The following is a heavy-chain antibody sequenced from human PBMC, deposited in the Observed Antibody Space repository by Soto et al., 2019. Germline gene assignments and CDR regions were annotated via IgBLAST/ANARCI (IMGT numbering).Heavy chain of an antibody. J-gene: IGHJ4*02. CDR2: TSYDGSNK. V-gene: IGHV3-30*18. Sequence: GGSLRLSCAASGFTFSSYGMHWVRQAPGKGLEWVAVTSYDGSNKYYADSVKGRFAISRDNSKNTLYLQMNSLRAEDTAVYYCAKQGYSNHFAIQREYFDYWGQGTLVTVSS. CDR1: GFTFSSYG. D-gene: IGHD4-4*01. CDR3: AKQGYSNHFAIQREYFDY.